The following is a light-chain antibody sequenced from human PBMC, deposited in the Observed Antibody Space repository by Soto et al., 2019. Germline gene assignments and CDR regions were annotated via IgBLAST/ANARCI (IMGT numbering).Light chain of an antibody. V-gene: IGLV1-44*01. Sequence: QSVLTQSPSASGTPGQRVTISCSGSGSNIGSNTVNWYQHLPGTAPKLLIYSNNQRPSGVPDRFSGSKSGTSASLAISGLQSEDEADYYCEAWDDSLNGVIFGGGTQLTVL. CDR1: GSNIGSNT. CDR3: EAWDDSLNGVI. CDR2: SNN. J-gene: IGLJ2*01.